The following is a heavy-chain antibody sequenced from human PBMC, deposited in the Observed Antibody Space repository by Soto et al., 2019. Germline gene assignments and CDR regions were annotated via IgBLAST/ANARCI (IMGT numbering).Heavy chain of an antibody. CDR3: ARHHGGGNWFDP. J-gene: IGHJ5*02. CDR1: GFTFSNAW. D-gene: IGHD3-16*01. V-gene: IGHV3-15*07. Sequence: EVQLVESGGGLVKPGGSLRLSCAASGFTFSNAWMNWVRQAPGKGLEWVGRIRSKTDGGTADYAGPVQGRFTISRDDSKNTRYLQINSLKSEDTAVYFCARHHGGGNWFDPWGQGTLVTVSS. CDR2: IRSKTDGGTA.